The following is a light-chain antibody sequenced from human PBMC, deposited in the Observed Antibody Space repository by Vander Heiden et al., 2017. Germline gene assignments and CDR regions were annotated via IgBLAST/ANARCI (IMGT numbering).Light chain of an antibody. Sequence: QPVLTQPPPPSGTPGQRVTISCSGSRSNIGSRTVNWYQHLPVTAPKLLIYSNNQRPSGVPDRISASKSGTSASLAVSGLQSEDEADYYCSAWDNSLNAWVFGGGTKLTVL. CDR2: SNN. J-gene: IGLJ3*02. V-gene: IGLV1-44*01. CDR3: SAWDNSLNAWV. CDR1: RSNIGSRT.